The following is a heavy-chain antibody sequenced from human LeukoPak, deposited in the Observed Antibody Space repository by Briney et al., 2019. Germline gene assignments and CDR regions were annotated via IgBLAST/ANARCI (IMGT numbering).Heavy chain of an antibody. CDR3: ARCKADPGDFDY. CDR1: GGSIXSGGYY. V-gene: IGHV4-31*03. J-gene: IGHJ4*02. D-gene: IGHD6-25*01. CDR2: IYYSGST. Sequence: TLSLTCTVXGGSIXSGGYYWSWIRQHPGKGLEWIGYIYYSGSTYYNPSLKSRVTISVDTSKNQFSLKLSSVTAADTAVYYCARCKADPGDFDYWGQGTLVTVSS.